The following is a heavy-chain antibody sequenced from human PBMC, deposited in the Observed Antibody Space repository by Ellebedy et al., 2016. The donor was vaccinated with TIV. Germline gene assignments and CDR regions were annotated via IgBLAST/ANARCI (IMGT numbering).Heavy chain of an antibody. Sequence: GGSLRLSCAASGFTFSSYSMNWVRQAPGKGLEWVSYISSSSSTIYYADSVKGRFTISRDNAKNSLFLQMNSLRDEDTDVYYCASFGGYYYYYGMDVWGQGTTVTVSS. CDR1: GFTFSSYS. CDR2: ISSSSSTI. D-gene: IGHD2-15*01. V-gene: IGHV3-48*02. J-gene: IGHJ6*02. CDR3: ASFGGYYYYYGMDV.